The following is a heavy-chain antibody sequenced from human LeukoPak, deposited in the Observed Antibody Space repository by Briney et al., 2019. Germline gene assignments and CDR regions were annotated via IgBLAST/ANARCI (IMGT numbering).Heavy chain of an antibody. Sequence: GGSLRLSCAASGFTFSSYSMNWVRQAPGKGLEWVSSISSSSSYIYYADSVKGRFTISRDNAKNSLYLQMNSLRAEDTAIYYCTRIGFGFSYGQGFDYWGQGTLVSVSS. CDR3: TRIGFGFSYGQGFDY. D-gene: IGHD5-18*01. V-gene: IGHV3-21*01. CDR2: ISSSSSYI. CDR1: GFTFSSYS. J-gene: IGHJ4*02.